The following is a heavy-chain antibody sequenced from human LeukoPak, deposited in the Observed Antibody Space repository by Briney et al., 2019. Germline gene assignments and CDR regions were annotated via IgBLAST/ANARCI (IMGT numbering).Heavy chain of an antibody. CDR2: ISSSGSYI. D-gene: IGHD3-10*01. J-gene: IGHJ4*02. V-gene: IGHV3-21*01. CDR3: ARVVGSGSLNY. Sequence: PGGSLRLSCAASGFTFSSYSMNWVRQAPGKGLEWVSSISSSGSYIYYADSVKGRFTISRDNAKNSLYLQMNSLRAEDTAVYYCARVVGSGSLNYWGQGTLVTVSS. CDR1: GFTFSSYS.